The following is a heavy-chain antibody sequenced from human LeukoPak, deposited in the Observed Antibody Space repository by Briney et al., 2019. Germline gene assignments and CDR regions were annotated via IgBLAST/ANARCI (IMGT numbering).Heavy chain of an antibody. V-gene: IGHV3-7*01. CDR1: GFTFSSYW. Sequence: PGGSLRLSCAASGFTFSSYWMSWVRQAPGKGLEWVANIKQGGSEKYYVDSVKGRFTISRDNAKNSLYLQMNSLRAEDTAVYYCARLTIVVVPAAMRRHYYYYMDVWGKGTTVTVSS. CDR3: ARLTIVVVPAAMRRHYYYYMDV. CDR2: IKQGGSEK. J-gene: IGHJ6*03. D-gene: IGHD2-2*01.